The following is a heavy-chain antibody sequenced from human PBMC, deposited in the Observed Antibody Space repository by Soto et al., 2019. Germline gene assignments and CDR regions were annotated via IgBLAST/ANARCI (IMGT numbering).Heavy chain of an antibody. D-gene: IGHD6-6*01. J-gene: IGHJ2*01. CDR2: IYYSGST. Sequence: PSETLSLTCTVSGGSISSGGYYWSWIRQHPGKGLEWIGYIYYSGSTYYNPSLKSRVTISVDTSKNQFSLKLSSVTAADTAVYYCARGVMAYSSSPDWYFDLWGRGTLVTGLL. CDR3: ARGVMAYSSSPDWYFDL. CDR1: GGSISSGGYY. V-gene: IGHV4-31*03.